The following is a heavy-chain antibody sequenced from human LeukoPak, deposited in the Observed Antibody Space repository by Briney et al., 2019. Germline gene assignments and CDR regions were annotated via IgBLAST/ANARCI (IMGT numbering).Heavy chain of an antibody. D-gene: IGHD3-22*01. J-gene: IGHJ4*02. CDR2: IYSGGST. Sequence: GGSLRLSCAASGFTVSSNYMSWVRQAPGKGLEWVSVIYSGGSTYYADSVKGRFTISRDYSKNTLYLQMNSLRAEDTAVYYYAKDSAGFYDSRGVDYWGQGTLVTVSS. V-gene: IGHV3-53*01. CDR1: GFTVSSNY. CDR3: AKDSAGFYDSRGVDY.